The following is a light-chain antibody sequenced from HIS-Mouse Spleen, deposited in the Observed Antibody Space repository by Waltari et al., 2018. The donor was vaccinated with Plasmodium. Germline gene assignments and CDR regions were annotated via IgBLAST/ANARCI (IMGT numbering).Light chain of an antibody. CDR1: QSVLYSSNNKNY. CDR3: QQYYSTPYT. Sequence: DIVMTQSPDSLAVSLGEGATINCKSSQSVLYSSNNKNYLAWYQQKPGQPPKLLIYWASTRESGVPDRFSGSGSVTDFTLTISSLQAEDVAVYYCQQYYSTPYTFGQGTKLEIK. CDR2: WAS. V-gene: IGKV4-1*01. J-gene: IGKJ2*01.